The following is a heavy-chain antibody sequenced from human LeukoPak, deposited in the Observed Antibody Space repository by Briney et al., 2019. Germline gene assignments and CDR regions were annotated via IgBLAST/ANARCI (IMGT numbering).Heavy chain of an antibody. D-gene: IGHD3-3*01. J-gene: IGHJ6*04. V-gene: IGHV3-33*06. CDR2: IWYDGSNK. Sequence: GGSLRLSCAASGFTFSSYGMHWVRQAPGKGLEWVAVIWYDGSNKYYADSVEGRFTISRDNSKNTLYLQMNSLRAEDTAVYYCAKGRNDFWTPDVWGKGTTVTVSS. CDR1: GFTFSSYG. CDR3: AKGRNDFWTPDV.